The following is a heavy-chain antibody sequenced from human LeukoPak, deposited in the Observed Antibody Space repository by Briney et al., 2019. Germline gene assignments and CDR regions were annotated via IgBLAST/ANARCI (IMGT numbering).Heavy chain of an antibody. CDR2: INHSGST. V-gene: IGHV4-34*01. J-gene: IGHJ3*02. D-gene: IGHD4-17*01. CDR1: GGSFSGHY. Sequence: SETLSLTCAVYGGSFSGHYWSWIRQPPGKGLEWIGEINHSGSTNYNPSLKSRITISVDTSKNQFSLKLSSVTAADTAVYYCAYLTTDAFDIWGQGTMVTVSS. CDR3: AYLTTDAFDI.